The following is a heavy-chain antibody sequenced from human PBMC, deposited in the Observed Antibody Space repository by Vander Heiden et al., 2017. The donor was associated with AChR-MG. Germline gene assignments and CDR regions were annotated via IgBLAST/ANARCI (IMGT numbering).Heavy chain of an antibody. CDR1: GDSISSGAYY. D-gene: IGHD3-10*01. V-gene: IGHV4-31*03. J-gene: IGHJ5*02. CDR2: IYYSGST. Sequence: QVQLQESGPGLVKPSQTLSLTCTVPGDSISSGAYYWSWIRQHPGKGLEWLGYIYYSGSTYYNPSLKSRVTISVDTSKNQFSLKLISVTAADTAVYYCARVLGYYRSGNYYGGGWFDPWGQGTLVTVSS. CDR3: ARVLGYYRSGNYYGGGWFDP.